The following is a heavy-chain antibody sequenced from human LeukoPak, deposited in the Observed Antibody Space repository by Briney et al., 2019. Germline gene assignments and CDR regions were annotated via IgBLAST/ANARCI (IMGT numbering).Heavy chain of an antibody. V-gene: IGHV4-4*02. CDR2: IHRSGSP. CDR3: AREILGGFNPGAY. D-gene: IGHD1-14*01. Sequence: SETLSLTCTVSLDSTTSNFWSWVRQPPGKGLQWIGEIHRSGSPNYNPSLQSRVTISIDRSRNQIALELSSVTAADTAVYYCAREILGGFNPGAYWGQGTLVTVSS. CDR1: LDSTTSNF. J-gene: IGHJ4*02.